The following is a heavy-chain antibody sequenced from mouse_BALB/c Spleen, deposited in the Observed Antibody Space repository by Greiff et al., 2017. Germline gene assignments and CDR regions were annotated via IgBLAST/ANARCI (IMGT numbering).Heavy chain of an antibody. CDR3: ARSYYYGSSYDAMDY. J-gene: IGHJ4*01. CDR1: GFTFSSYA. Sequence: EVQRVESGGGLVKPGGSLKLSCAASGFTFSSYAMSWVRQTPEKRLEWVASISSGGSTYYPDSVKGRFTISRDNARNILYLQMSSLRSEDTAMYYCARSYYYGSSYDAMDYWGQGTSVTVSS. V-gene: IGHV5-6-5*01. CDR2: ISSGGST. D-gene: IGHD1-1*01.